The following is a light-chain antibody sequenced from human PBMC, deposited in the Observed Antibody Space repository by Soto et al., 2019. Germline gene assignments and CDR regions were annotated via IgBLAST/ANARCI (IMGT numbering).Light chain of an antibody. J-gene: IGLJ1*01. CDR2: EVS. V-gene: IGLV2-8*01. CDR1: SSDVGGFNY. Sequence: QSVLTQPPSASGSPGQSVTISCTGSSSDVGGFNYVSWYQQHPGKAPKVMIYEVSKRPSGVPDRFSGSKSGNTASLTVSGLQAEDEADYYCSLYTTASTYVFGTGTKLTVL. CDR3: SLYTTASTYV.